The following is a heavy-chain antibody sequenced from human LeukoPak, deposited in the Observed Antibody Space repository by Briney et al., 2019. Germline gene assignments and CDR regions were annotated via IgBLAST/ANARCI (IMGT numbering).Heavy chain of an antibody. Sequence: ASVKVSCKASGYTFTGYYMHWVRQAPGQGLEWMGWINPNSGGTNYAQKFQGRVTMTRDTSISTAYMELSRLRSVDTAVYYCARAWRAARLGNFDYWGQGTLVTVSS. CDR2: INPNSGGT. D-gene: IGHD6-6*01. V-gene: IGHV1-2*02. CDR1: GYTFTGYY. J-gene: IGHJ4*02. CDR3: ARAWRAARLGNFDY.